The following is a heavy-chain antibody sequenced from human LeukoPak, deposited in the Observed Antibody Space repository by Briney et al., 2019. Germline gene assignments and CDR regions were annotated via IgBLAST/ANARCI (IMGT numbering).Heavy chain of an antibody. V-gene: IGHV4-4*07. CDR1: GGPISSYY. Sequence: PSETLSLTCTVSGGPISSYYWSWLRQPAGKGLEWIGRIYTSGSTNYNPSLKSRVTMSVDTSKNQFSLKLSSVTAADTAVYYCARDSIAVAGDYYYGMDVWGQGTTVTVSS. J-gene: IGHJ6*02. D-gene: IGHD6-19*01. CDR3: ARDSIAVAGDYYYGMDV. CDR2: IYTSGST.